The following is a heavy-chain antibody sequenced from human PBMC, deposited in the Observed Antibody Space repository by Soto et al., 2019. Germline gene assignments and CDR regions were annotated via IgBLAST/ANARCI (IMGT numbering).Heavy chain of an antibody. CDR2: INHSGDT. CDR3: ARGRQDYHFWRGDEDEGPSGMDV. Sequence: QVQLQQWGAGLLKPSETLSLTCAVYGGSLSGYYWTWIRQAPGKGLEWIGEINHSGDTNYNSSLKSRDNISLDTSKNQFSLDLFAVSAADTAVYYCARGRQDYHFWRGDEDEGPSGMDVWGQGTTVTVSS. CDR1: GGSLSGYY. D-gene: IGHD3-3*02. J-gene: IGHJ6*02. V-gene: IGHV4-34*01.